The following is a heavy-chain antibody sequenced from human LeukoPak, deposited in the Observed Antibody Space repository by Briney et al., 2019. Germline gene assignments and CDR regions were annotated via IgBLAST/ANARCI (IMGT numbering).Heavy chain of an antibody. CDR2: ISGSGGST. V-gene: IGHV3-23*01. D-gene: IGHD5-18*01. CDR1: GFTFSDYY. CDR3: TKGTIWLPFDY. J-gene: IGHJ4*02. Sequence: GGSLRLSCAASGFTFSDYYMSWIRQAPGKGLEWVSAISGSGGSTYYADSVKGRFTISRDNSKNTLYLQMNSLRAEDTAVYYCTKGTIWLPFDYWGQGTLVTVSS.